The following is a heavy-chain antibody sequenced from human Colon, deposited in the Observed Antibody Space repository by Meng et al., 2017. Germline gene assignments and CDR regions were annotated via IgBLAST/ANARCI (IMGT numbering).Heavy chain of an antibody. D-gene: IGHD1-26*01. CDR2: IHYTGGT. CDR1: GGSVSSKSHY. J-gene: IGHJ4*02. CDR3: ARFGVLLKDFDY. Sequence: SETLSLTCTVSGGSVSSKSHYWSWMRPSPDNRPEWIGYIHYTGGTTYNPSLKSRVVISVDTSKNQFSLKLSSVTAADKAVYFCARFGVLLKDFDYWGQGTLVTVSS. V-gene: IGHV4-61*01.